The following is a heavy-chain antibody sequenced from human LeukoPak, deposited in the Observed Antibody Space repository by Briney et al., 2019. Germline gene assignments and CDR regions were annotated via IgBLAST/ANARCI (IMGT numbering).Heavy chain of an antibody. Sequence: GGSLRLSCLVSGFSVSHNYVSRVRQAPGKGLEWVSAISGSGGSTYYADSVKGRFTISRDNSKNTLYLQMNSLRAEDTAVYYCAKDLEPATIDYWGQGTLVTVSS. CDR2: ISGSGGST. CDR1: GFSVSHNY. CDR3: AKDLEPATIDY. D-gene: IGHD5-24*01. J-gene: IGHJ4*02. V-gene: IGHV3-23*01.